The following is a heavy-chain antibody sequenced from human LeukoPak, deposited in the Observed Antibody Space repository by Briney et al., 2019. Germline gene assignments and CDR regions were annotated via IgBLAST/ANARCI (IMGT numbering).Heavy chain of an antibody. CDR2: INHSGST. V-gene: IGHV4-34*01. J-gene: IGHJ5*02. CDR1: GGSFSGYY. CDR3: ARGEQWPYNWFDP. Sequence: PSETLSLTCAVYGGSFSGYYWSWIRQPPGKGLEWIGEINHSGSTNYNPSLKSRVTISVDTSKNQFSLKLSSVTAADTAVYYCARGEQWPYNWFDPWGQGTLVTVSS. D-gene: IGHD6-19*01.